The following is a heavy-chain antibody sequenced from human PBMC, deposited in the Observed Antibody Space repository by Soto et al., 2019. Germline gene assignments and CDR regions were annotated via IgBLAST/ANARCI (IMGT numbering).Heavy chain of an antibody. J-gene: IGHJ1*01. Sequence: GGSLRLSCTASGFTFGDYAMSWFRQAPGKGLEWVGFIRSKAYGGTTEYAASVKGRFTISRDDSKSIAYLQMNSLKTEDTAVYYCTRDTTYYYDSSGYYHEYFQHWGQGTLVTVPS. D-gene: IGHD3-22*01. CDR2: IRSKAYGGTT. CDR1: GFTFGDYA. V-gene: IGHV3-49*03. CDR3: TRDTTYYYDSSGYYHEYFQH.